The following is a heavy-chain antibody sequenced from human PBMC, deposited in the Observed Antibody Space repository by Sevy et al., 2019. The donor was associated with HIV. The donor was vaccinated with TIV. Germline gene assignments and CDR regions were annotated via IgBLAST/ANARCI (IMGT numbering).Heavy chain of an antibody. J-gene: IGHJ3*01. V-gene: IGHV3-23*01. CDR3: AKALNPALESMIEVIFRSLKGFDV. CDR2: ISGIGSST. CDR1: GFTFNTHA. D-gene: IGHD3-22*01. Sequence: GESLKISCAASGFTFNTHAMNWVRQAPGKGLEWVSVISGIGSSTYYADSVKGRFTISRDNSKNTRYLQMNSLRADDMAVYYWAKALNPALESMIEVIFRSLKGFDVWGQGTMVTVSS.